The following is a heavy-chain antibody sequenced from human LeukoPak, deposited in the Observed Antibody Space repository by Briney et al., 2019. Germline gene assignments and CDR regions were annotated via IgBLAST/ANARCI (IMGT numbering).Heavy chain of an antibody. CDR2: IIPIFGTA. Sequence: SVKVSCKASGGTFISYAISWVRQAPGQGLEWMGGIIPIFGTANYAQKFQGRVTITADESTSTAYMELSSLRSEDTAVYYCAMYYYDSSGYYYFAFDIWGQGTMVTVSS. CDR3: AMYYYDSSGYYYFAFDI. D-gene: IGHD3-22*01. V-gene: IGHV1-69*13. CDR1: GGTFISYA. J-gene: IGHJ3*02.